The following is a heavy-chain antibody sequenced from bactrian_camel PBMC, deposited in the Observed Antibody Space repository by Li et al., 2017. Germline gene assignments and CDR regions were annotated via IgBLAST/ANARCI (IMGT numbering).Heavy chain of an antibody. CDR1: GYSGYC. CDR2: IYTGSGVA. V-gene: IGHV3S40*01. Sequence: VQLVESGGDTVQSGGSLRLSCAASGYSGYCMGWFRQATGKVREGVAGIYTGSGVANYAGAVKGRFTISLNNAKNTVYLQMNSLKPEDTAVYYCAADLSRPRNYDDARSGCLSVHDFGYWGQGTQVTVS. CDR3: AADLSRPRNYDDARSGCLSVHDFGY. J-gene: IGHJ6*01. D-gene: IGHD4*01.